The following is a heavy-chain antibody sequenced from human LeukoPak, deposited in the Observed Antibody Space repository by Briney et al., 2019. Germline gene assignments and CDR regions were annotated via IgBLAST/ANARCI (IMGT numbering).Heavy chain of an antibody. V-gene: IGHV1-18*01. D-gene: IGHD3-22*01. CDR1: CYTFTSYG. Sequence: ASVKVSCNASCYTFTSYGISWVRQAPGQGLEWMGWISAYNGNTNYAQKLQGRVTMTTDTSTSTAYMELRSLRSDDTAVYYCARAALKRYYYDSSGYHLDYWGQGTLVTVSS. CDR2: ISAYNGNT. J-gene: IGHJ4*02. CDR3: ARAALKRYYYDSSGYHLDY.